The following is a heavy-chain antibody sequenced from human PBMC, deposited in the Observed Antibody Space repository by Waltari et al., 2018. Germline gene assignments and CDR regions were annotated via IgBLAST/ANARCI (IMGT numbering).Heavy chain of an antibody. CDR3: VKVPNCGGDCYHAFDI. CDR2: ISGSGGST. CDR1: GFTFSSYA. J-gene: IGHJ3*02. D-gene: IGHD2-21*01. Sequence: EVQLLESGGGLVQPGGSLRLSCAASGFTFSSYAMSWVRQAPGKGVEWVSAISGSGGSTYYADSVKGRLTISRDNSKNTLYLQMNSLRAEDTAVYYCVKVPNCGGDCYHAFDIWGQGTMVTVSS. V-gene: IGHV3-23*01.